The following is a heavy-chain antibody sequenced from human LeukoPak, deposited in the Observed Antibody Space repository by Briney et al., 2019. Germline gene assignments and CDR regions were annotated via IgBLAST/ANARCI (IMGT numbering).Heavy chain of an antibody. J-gene: IGHJ3*02. V-gene: IGHV1-18*01. CDR1: GYTFANYG. D-gene: IGHD1-26*01. Sequence: ASVKVSCKASGYTFANYGISWVRQAPGQGLEWMGWISAYNGNTNYAPNLQDRVTMTTDTSTSTAYMELRSLRSDDTAVYFCARDAATISDTFDIWGQGIMVTVSS. CDR3: ARDAATISDTFDI. CDR2: ISAYNGNT.